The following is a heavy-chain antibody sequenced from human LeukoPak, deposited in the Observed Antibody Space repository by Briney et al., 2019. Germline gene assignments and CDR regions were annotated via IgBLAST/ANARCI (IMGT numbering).Heavy chain of an antibody. J-gene: IGHJ3*02. Sequence: SVTVSCKAFGGTFNTYAIHWVRQAPGQGLEWMGRIIPILSQENYALKYQGRVSITADESTSTAYMDLSSLRSEDTAVYYCVPGSAYRDAFDIWGQGTMVSVSS. CDR3: VPGSAYRDAFDI. V-gene: IGHV1-69*11. CDR2: IIPILSQE. D-gene: IGHD3-10*01. CDR1: GGTFNTYA.